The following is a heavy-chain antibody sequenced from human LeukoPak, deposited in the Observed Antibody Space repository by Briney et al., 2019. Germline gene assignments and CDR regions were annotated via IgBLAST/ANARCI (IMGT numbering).Heavy chain of an antibody. CDR2: IYTSGST. D-gene: IGHD6-13*01. Sequence: PSETLSLTCTISGGSISTYYWSRIRQPAGKGLEWIGRIYTSGSTNYNPSLKSRVTISVDKSKKQFSLKLSSVTAADTGVYYCARSIAVGGPQFAYYYYMDVWGKGTTVTVSS. CDR1: GGSISTYY. CDR3: ARSIAVGGPQFAYYYYMDV. V-gene: IGHV4-4*07. J-gene: IGHJ6*03.